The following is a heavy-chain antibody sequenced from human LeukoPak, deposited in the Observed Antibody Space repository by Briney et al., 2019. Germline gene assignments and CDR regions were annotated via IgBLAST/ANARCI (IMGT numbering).Heavy chain of an antibody. CDR3: ARVVWFGENWFDP. D-gene: IGHD3-10*01. J-gene: IGHJ5*02. Sequence: PGGSLRLSCAASGFTFSSYAMHWVRQAPGKGLEWVAVISYDGSSKYYADSVKGRFTISRDNSKNSLYLQMNSLRAEDTAVYYCARVVWFGENWFDPWGQGTLVAVSS. CDR2: ISYDGSSK. CDR1: GFTFSSYA. V-gene: IGHV3-30-3*01.